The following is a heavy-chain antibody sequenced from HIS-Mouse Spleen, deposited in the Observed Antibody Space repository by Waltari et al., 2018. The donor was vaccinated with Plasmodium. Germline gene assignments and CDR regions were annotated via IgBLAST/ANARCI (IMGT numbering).Heavy chain of an antibody. CDR3: ARGPGYSSGWYYFDY. Sequence: QVQLQQRGAGLLKPSENLSLTCAVYGGPYRGYYWSWIRQPPGKGLEWIGEINHSGGPNYNPSLKSRFTISFDTSKNQFSLKLSSVTAADTAVYYCARGPGYSSGWYYFDYWGQGTLVTVSS. J-gene: IGHJ4*02. D-gene: IGHD6-19*01. V-gene: IGHV4-34*01. CDR2: INHSGGP. CDR1: GGPYRGYY.